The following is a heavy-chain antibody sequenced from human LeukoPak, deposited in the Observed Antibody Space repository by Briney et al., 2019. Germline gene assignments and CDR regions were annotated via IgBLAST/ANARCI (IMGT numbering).Heavy chain of an antibody. CDR1: GFTFSSYA. V-gene: IGHV3-23*01. CDR2: ISDSGGST. D-gene: IGHD2-2*01. CDR3: AKMPSRVPAAKVPYYFDY. Sequence: PGGSLRLSCAASGFTFSSYAMSWVRQAPGKGLEWVSAISDSGGSTYYADSVKGRFTISRDNSKNTLYLQMNSLRAEDTAVYYCAKMPSRVPAAKVPYYFDYWGQGTLVTVSS. J-gene: IGHJ4*02.